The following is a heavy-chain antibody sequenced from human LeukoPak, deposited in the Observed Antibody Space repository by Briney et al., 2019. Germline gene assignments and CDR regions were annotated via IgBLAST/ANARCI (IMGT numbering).Heavy chain of an antibody. Sequence: SETLSLTCAVYGGSISGYYWSWIRQPPGKGLEWIGEINHSGSTNYNPSLKSRVTMSVDTSKNQFSLKLSSVTAADTAVYYCAREPRRQWLVIGWFDPWGQGTLVTVSS. CDR2: INHSGST. D-gene: IGHD6-19*01. CDR3: AREPRRQWLVIGWFDP. V-gene: IGHV4-34*01. J-gene: IGHJ5*02. CDR1: GGSISGYY.